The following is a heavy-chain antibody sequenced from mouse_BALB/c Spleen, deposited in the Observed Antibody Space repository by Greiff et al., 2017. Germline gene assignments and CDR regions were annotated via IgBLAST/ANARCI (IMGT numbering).Heavy chain of an antibody. CDR2: ISSGGST. Sequence: EVMLVESGGGLVKPGGSLKLSCAASGFTFSSYAMSWVRQTPEKRLEWVASISSGGSTYYPDSVKGRFTISRDNARNILYLQMSSLRSEDTAMYYCARGGIYYGNYAWFAYWGQGTLVTVSA. V-gene: IGHV5-6-5*01. CDR3: ARGGIYYGNYAWFAY. CDR1: GFTFSSYA. D-gene: IGHD2-1*01. J-gene: IGHJ3*01.